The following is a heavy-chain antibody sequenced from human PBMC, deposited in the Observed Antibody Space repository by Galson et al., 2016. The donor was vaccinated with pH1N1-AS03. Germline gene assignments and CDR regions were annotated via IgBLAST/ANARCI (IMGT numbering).Heavy chain of an antibody. Sequence: SETLSLTCTVSGGSVNGYYWTWIRQPPGKGLEWIGQIFYIGDTLYTPSLRGRVTMSVDTSKNQLSLRLSSVTAADTAVYYCGRHFRSSYSMDVWGQGTTVTVSS. CDR2: IFYIGDT. D-gene: IGHD2-15*01. V-gene: IGHV4-59*08. CDR3: GRHFRSSYSMDV. J-gene: IGHJ6*02. CDR1: GGSVNGYY.